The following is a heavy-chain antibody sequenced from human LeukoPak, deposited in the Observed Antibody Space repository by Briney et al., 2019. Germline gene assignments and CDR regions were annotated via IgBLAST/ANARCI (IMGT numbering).Heavy chain of an antibody. V-gene: IGHV3-30*02. CDR3: AKARSGVSWAFDI. J-gene: IGHJ3*02. CDR1: GFTFSSYA. D-gene: IGHD3-10*01. Sequence: GGSLRLSCAASGFTFSSYAMSWVRQAPGKGLEWVAFMRYDGMNEYYADSVKGRFTISRDNSKNTLYLQMNSLRPEDTAAYFCAKARSGVSWAFDIWGQGTMVTVS. CDR2: MRYDGMNE.